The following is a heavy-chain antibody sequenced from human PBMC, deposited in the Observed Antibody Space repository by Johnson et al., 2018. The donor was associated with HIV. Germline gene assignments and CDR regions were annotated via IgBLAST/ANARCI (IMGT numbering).Heavy chain of an antibody. V-gene: IGHV3-30*02. D-gene: IGHD3-22*01. CDR3: AKEYYYDSSGFPDAFDI. Sequence: VQLVESGGGLVQPGGSLRLSCAASGFSVSSNYMSWVRQSPGKGLEWVAVIWYDGSNKYYADSVKGRFTISRDNSKNTMDLQMNSLRAEDTAVYYCAKEYYYDSSGFPDAFDIWGQGTMVTVSS. J-gene: IGHJ3*02. CDR2: IWYDGSNK. CDR1: GFSVSSNY.